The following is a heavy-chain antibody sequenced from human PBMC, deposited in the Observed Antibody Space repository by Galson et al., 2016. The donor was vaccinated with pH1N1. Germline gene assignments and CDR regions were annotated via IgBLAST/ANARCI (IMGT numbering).Heavy chain of an antibody. J-gene: IGHJ6*03. CDR3: ARPSASNYGPAQYYMDV. D-gene: IGHD4-11*01. CDR1: GYIFTNYW. Sequence: QSGAEVTQPGESLKISCEGSGYIFTNYWIGWVRQMPGKGLELMGIIYPGDSDPRYSPSFQGRVAISVAKSINIAYLQWSNLKASATAIYFCARPSASNYGPAQYYMDVWGKGTTVTVSS. CDR2: IYPGDSDP. V-gene: IGHV5-51*01.